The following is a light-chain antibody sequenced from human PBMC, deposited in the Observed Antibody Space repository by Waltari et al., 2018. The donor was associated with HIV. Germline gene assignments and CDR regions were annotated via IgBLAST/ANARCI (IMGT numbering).Light chain of an antibody. CDR1: SSDVGSYNS. V-gene: IGLV2-18*02. J-gene: IGLJ3*02. CDR2: EVS. CDR3: SSYTTTSTLWV. Sequence: QSALTQPPSVSGSPGQSVTISSTGTSSDVGSYNSVSWYQQFPGPAPKPLIHEVSNRPSGVPDRFSGSKSGNTASLTISGLQADDEADYYCSSYTTTSTLWVFGGGTKLTVL.